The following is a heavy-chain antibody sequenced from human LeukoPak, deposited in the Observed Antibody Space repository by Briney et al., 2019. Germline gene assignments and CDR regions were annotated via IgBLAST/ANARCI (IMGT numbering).Heavy chain of an antibody. D-gene: IGHD6-13*01. J-gene: IGHJ4*02. CDR2: VSSNNSTV. V-gene: IGHV3-48*01. CDR3: ARKYSSSSDY. Sequence: GGSLRLSCAASGFTFSIYSMNWVRQAPGKGLEWVSYVSSNNSTVYYADSVKGRFTISRDNAKNSLYLQINSLRAEDTAVYYCARKYSSSSDYWGQGTLVTVSS. CDR1: GFTFSIYS.